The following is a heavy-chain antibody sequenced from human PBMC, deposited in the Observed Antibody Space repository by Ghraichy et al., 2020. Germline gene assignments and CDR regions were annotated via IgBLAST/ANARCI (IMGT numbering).Heavy chain of an antibody. V-gene: IGHV3-7*01. Sequence: GESLKISCAASGFTYSDYLMSWVRQAPGKGLEWVATINQDGSEKFYVDSVKGRFAISRDNARTSLFLQMNSLRAEDTAVYYCARDAGLSWFDPWGQGTLVTVSS. CDR1: GFTYSDYL. CDR3: ARDAGLSWFDP. D-gene: IGHD2/OR15-2a*01. J-gene: IGHJ5*02. CDR2: INQDGSEK.